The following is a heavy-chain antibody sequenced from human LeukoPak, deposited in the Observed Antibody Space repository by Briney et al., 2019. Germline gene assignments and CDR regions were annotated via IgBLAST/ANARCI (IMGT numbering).Heavy chain of an antibody. CDR3: ARQAYSSNLGWFDP. D-gene: IGHD6-13*01. Sequence: SETLSLTCSVSGGSISSSTYYWGWIRQPPGKGLEWIGNIYNSGSTYYNPSLKSRVTISVDTSTNQFSLKLSSVTAADTAVYYCARQAYSSNLGWFDPWGQGTLVTVSS. V-gene: IGHV4-39*01. CDR1: GGSISSSTYY. CDR2: IYNSGST. J-gene: IGHJ5*02.